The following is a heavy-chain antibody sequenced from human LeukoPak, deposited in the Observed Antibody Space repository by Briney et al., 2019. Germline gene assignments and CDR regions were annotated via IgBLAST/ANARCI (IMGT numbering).Heavy chain of an antibody. D-gene: IGHD4-17*01. CDR3: ARREGDYGDYGDAFDI. V-gene: IGHV5-51*01. CDR1: GYSFTSYW. J-gene: IGHJ3*02. CDR2: IYPGDSDT. Sequence: GESLQISCKGSGYSFTSYWIGWVRQMPGKSLEWMGIIYPGDSDTRYSPSFQGQVTISADKSISTAYLQWSGLKASDTAMYYCARREGDYGDYGDAFDIWGQGAMVTVSS.